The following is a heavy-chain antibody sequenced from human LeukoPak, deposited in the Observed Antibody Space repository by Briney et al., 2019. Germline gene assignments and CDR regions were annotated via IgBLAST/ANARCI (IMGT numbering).Heavy chain of an antibody. D-gene: IGHD2-15*01. CDR2: IYYSGST. CDR1: GGSISSYY. J-gene: IGHJ4*02. Sequence: SETLSLTCTVSGGSISSYYWSWIRQPPGKGLEWIGYIYYSGSTNYNPSLKSRVTISVDTSKNQFSLKLSSVTAADTAVYYCTRMIGGYCSGGSCYSGNYFDYWGQGTLVTVSS. V-gene: IGHV4-59*01. CDR3: TRMIGGYCSGGSCYSGNYFDY.